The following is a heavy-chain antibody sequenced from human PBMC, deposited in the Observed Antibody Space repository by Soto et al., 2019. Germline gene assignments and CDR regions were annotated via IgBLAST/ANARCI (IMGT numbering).Heavy chain of an antibody. J-gene: IGHJ6*02. CDR1: GYTFTSYY. CDR2: INPSGGST. Sequence: ASVKVSCKASGYTFTSYYMHWVRQAPGQGLEWMGIINPSGGSTSYAQKFQGRVTMTRDTSTSTVYMELSSLRSEDTAVYYCASPRYCSSTSCLGYYYYYGMDVWGQGTTVTVAS. CDR3: ASPRYCSSTSCLGYYYYYGMDV. V-gene: IGHV1-46*01. D-gene: IGHD2-2*01.